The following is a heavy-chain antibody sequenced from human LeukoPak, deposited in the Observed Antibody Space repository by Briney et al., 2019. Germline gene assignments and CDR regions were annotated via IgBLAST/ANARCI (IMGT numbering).Heavy chain of an antibody. D-gene: IGHD3-9*01. CDR3: ARGDILTGPRRYYYYYMDV. Sequence: GASVKVSCKASGYTLTGYYMHWVRQAPGQGLEWMGWINPNSGGTNYAQKFQGRVTMTRDTTISTAYMELSRLRSEDTAVYYCARGDILTGPRRYYYYYMDVWGKGTTVTISS. J-gene: IGHJ6*03. V-gene: IGHV1-2*02. CDR2: INPNSGGT. CDR1: GYTLTGYY.